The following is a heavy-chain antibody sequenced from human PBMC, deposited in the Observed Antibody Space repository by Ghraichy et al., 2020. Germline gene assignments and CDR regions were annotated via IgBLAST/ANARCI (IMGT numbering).Heavy chain of an antibody. V-gene: IGHV4-59*01. D-gene: IGHD3-22*01. J-gene: IGHJ4*02. Sequence: SETLSLTCTVSGDSISGYYWNWIRQPPGKGLEWIANIHNSGVTYYNPSLKSRVTISIDTSKNLFSLKLSSVTAADPAVYYCAREKIHGYNYFDFWGQGTLVTGSS. CDR3: AREKIHGYNYFDF. CDR2: IHNSGVT. CDR1: GDSISGYY.